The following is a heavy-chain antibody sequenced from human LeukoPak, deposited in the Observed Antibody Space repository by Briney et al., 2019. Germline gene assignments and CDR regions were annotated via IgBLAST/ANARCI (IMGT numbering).Heavy chain of an antibody. V-gene: IGHV1-69*04. CDR3: ARERCSSTSCYRPYYYMDV. D-gene: IGHD2-2*02. CDR1: GGTFSSYT. CDR2: IIPILGIA. J-gene: IGHJ6*03. Sequence: SVKVSCKASGGTFSSYTISWVRQAPGQGLEWMGRIIPILGIANYAQKFQGRVTITADKSTSTAYLELSSLRSEDTAVYYCARERCSSTSCYRPYYYMDVWGKGTPVTVSS.